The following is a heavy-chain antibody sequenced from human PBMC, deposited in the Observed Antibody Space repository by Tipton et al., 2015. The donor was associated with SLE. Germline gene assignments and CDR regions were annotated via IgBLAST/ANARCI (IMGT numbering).Heavy chain of an antibody. CDR1: GYTFTSYY. CDR2: INPSGGST. V-gene: IGHV1-46*01. J-gene: IGHJ3*02. CDR3: AMPGLTGAFDI. D-gene: IGHD3-10*01. Sequence: QLVQSGAEVKKPGASVKVSCKASGYTFTSYYMHWVRQAPGQGLEWMGIINPSGGSTSYAQKFQGRVTMTRDTSTSTVYMELSSLRSDDTAVYYCAMPGLTGAFDICGQGTMVTVSS.